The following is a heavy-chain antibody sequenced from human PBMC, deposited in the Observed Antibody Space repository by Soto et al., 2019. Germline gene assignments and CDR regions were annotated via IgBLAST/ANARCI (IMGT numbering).Heavy chain of an antibody. J-gene: IGHJ3*01. Sequence: SETLTLTCAASGFFISSGNYRCLIRKPAGKLLELIGSSFHGGNTYYNSSLKSRVTISVDMSKNQFSLKLNSVTAADTAVYYCAGARWYGAFDVWGQGTVVTVSS. CDR1: GFFISSGNY. D-gene: IGHD2-15*01. CDR2: SFHGGNT. V-gene: IGHV4-38-2*01. CDR3: AGARWYGAFDV.